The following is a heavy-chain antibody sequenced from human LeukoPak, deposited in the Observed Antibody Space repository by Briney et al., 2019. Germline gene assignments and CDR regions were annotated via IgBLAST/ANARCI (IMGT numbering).Heavy chain of an antibody. CDR3: ARNYYYDSSGFPFDY. CDR2: INHSGST. V-gene: IGHV4-34*01. CDR1: GGSFSGYY. D-gene: IGHD3-22*01. Sequence: SETLSLTCAVYGGSFSGYYWSWIRQPPGKGLEWIGEINHSGSTNYNPSLKRRVTISVDTSKNQFSLKLSSVTAADTAVYYCARNYYYDSSGFPFDYWGQGTLVTVSS. J-gene: IGHJ4*02.